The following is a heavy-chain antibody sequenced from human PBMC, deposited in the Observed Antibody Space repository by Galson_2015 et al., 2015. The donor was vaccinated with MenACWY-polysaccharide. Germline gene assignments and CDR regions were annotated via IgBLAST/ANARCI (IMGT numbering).Heavy chain of an antibody. CDR2: ISRSSSTI. V-gene: IGHV3-48*01. CDR3: ARERGDWGSGYCYYGMDV. J-gene: IGHJ6*02. Sequence: LRLSCAASGFTFSSHSMNCVRQAQGKVLERVSYISRSSSTIYYADSVKGRFTISRDNAKNSLYLQMHRLRAEDRAVYYRARERGDWGSGYCYYGMDVWGQGTTVTVSS. CDR1: GFTFSSHS. D-gene: IGHD7-27*01.